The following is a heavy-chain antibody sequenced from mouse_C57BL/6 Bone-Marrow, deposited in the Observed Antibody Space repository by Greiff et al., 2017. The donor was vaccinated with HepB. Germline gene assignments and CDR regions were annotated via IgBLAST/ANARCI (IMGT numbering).Heavy chain of an antibody. Sequence: QVQLKQPGAELVKPGASVKMSCKASGYTFTSYWITWVKQRPGQGLEWIGDIYPGSGSTNYNEKFKSKATLTVDTSSSTAYMQLSSLTSEDSAVYYCARGIYYYDREYFDVWGTGTTVTVSS. D-gene: IGHD1-1*01. V-gene: IGHV1-55*01. CDR1: GYTFTSYW. J-gene: IGHJ1*03. CDR3: ARGIYYYDREYFDV. CDR2: IYPGSGST.